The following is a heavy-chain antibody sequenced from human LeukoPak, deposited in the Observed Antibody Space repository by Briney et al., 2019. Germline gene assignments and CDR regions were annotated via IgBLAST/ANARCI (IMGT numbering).Heavy chain of an antibody. D-gene: IGHD6-13*01. CDR3: AKGGRSSSWYFTPYYFDY. CDR1: GFTFDDYA. V-gene: IGHV3-9*01. J-gene: IGHJ4*02. Sequence: GRSLRLSCAASGFTFDDYAMHWVRQAPGQGLEWVSGISWNSGSIGYADSVKGRFTISRDNAKNSLYLQMNSLRAEDTALYYCAKGGRSSSWYFTPYYFDYWGQGTLVTVSS. CDR2: ISWNSGSI.